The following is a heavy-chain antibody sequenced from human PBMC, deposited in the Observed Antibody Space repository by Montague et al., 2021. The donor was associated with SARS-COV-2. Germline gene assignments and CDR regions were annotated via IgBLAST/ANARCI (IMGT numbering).Heavy chain of an antibody. V-gene: IGHV3-30*04. Sequence: SLRLSCAASKFTFSSYAMHWVRQAPGKGLEWVAVISYDGSNKYYVDSVKGRFTISRDNSKNTLYLQMNSLRAEDTAVYYCAREKIWFGEFPGLYGMDVWGQGTTITVS. CDR3: AREKIWFGEFPGLYGMDV. CDR1: KFTFSSYA. CDR2: ISYDGSNK. D-gene: IGHD3-10*01. J-gene: IGHJ6*02.